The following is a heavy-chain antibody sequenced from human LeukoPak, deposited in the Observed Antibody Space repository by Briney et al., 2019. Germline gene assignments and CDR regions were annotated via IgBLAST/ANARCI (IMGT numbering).Heavy chain of an antibody. J-gene: IGHJ6*04. CDR2: IYNDGSST. Sequence: GGSLRLSCAASGFTFSNYWMFWVRQAPGKGLVWVPRIYNDGSSTDYADSVKGRFTISRDNAKNTLYLQMNSLRAEGTAVYYCARESYYDFSSGMDVWGKGTTVTVSS. CDR1: GFTFSNYW. CDR3: ARESYYDFSSGMDV. D-gene: IGHD3-3*01. V-gene: IGHV3-74*01.